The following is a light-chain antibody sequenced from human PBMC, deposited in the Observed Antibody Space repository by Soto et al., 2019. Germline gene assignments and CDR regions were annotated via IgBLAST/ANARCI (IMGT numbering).Light chain of an antibody. CDR2: DVS. Sequence: QSVLTQPASVSGSPGQSITISCTGTISDVGGYNYVSWYQQHPGKAPKVMIYDVSNRPSGVSNRFSGSKSGNTASLTISGLQTEDEADYYCSSYTSSSTRVFGNGTKVTVL. CDR1: ISDVGGYNY. J-gene: IGLJ1*01. CDR3: SSYTSSSTRV. V-gene: IGLV2-14*01.